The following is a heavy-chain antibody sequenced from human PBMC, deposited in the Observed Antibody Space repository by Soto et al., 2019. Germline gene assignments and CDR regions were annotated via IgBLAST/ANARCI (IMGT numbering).Heavy chain of an antibody. CDR1: GGSISSGDYY. V-gene: IGHV4-39*01. CDR2: IYYSGST. J-gene: IGHJ4*02. CDR3: ARLGLGYYGSGSYPAPSFSFDY. Sequence: SETLSLTCTVSGGSISSGDYYWGWVRQSPGKGLEWFGCIYYSGSTYYNPSLKSRVTISVDTSKNQFSLKLSSVTAADTAVYYCARLGLGYYGSGSYPAPSFSFDYWGQGTLVTVSS. D-gene: IGHD3-10*01.